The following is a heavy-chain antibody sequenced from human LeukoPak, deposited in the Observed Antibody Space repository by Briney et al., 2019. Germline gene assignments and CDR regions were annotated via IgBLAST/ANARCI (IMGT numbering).Heavy chain of an antibody. D-gene: IGHD4-17*01. Sequence: GGSLRLSCAASGFTFSIYAMSWVRQAPGKGLEWVSAISGSGGSTYYADSVKGRFTISRDNSKNTLYLQMNSLRAEDTAVYYCANDWGDYGDWFYWGQGTLVTVSS. CDR2: ISGSGGST. CDR3: ANDWGDYGDWFY. J-gene: IGHJ4*02. V-gene: IGHV3-23*01. CDR1: GFTFSIYA.